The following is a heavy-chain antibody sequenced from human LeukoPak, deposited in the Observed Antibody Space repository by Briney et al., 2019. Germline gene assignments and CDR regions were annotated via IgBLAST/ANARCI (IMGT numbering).Heavy chain of an antibody. CDR2: ISAYNGNT. D-gene: IGHD1-1*01. Sequence: PEASVKVSCKASGYTFTSYGISWVRQAPGQGLEWMGWISAYNGNTNYAQKLQGRVTMTTDTSTSTAYMELRSLRSDDTAVYYCARGRNWNDNSHYYYYMDVWGKGTTVTVSS. CDR1: GYTFTSYG. CDR3: ARGRNWNDNSHYYYYMDV. J-gene: IGHJ6*03. V-gene: IGHV1-18*01.